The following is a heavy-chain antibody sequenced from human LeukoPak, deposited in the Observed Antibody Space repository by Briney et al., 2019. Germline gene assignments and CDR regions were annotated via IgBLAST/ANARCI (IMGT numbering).Heavy chain of an antibody. CDR3: ARGSNWFDP. CDR2: INHSGAT. J-gene: IGHJ5*02. V-gene: IGHV4-34*01. D-gene: IGHD2-8*01. CDR1: GGSFSGYY. Sequence: PSETLSLTCSVYGGSFSGYYWTWIRQPPGKGLEWIGEINHSGATNYNSSLKSRVTLSVDRSKNQFSLKLNSVTAADTAVYYCARGSNWFDPWGQGTLVTVSS.